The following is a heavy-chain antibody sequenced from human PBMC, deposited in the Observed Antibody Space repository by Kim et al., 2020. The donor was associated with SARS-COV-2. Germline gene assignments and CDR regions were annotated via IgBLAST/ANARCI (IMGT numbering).Heavy chain of an antibody. CDR2: IYYSGST. J-gene: IGHJ4*02. Sequence: SETLSLTCTVSGGSISSGDYYWSWIRQPPGKGLEWIGYIYYSGSTYYNPSLKSRVTISVDTSKNQFSLKLSSVTAADTAVYYCARVSGGDYYYFDYWGQGTLVTVSS. D-gene: IGHD4-17*01. CDR1: GGSISSGDYY. V-gene: IGHV4-30-4*01. CDR3: ARVSGGDYYYFDY.